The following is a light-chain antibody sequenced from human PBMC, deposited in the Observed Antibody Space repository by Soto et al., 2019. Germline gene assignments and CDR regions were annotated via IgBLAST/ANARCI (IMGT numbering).Light chain of an antibody. V-gene: IGKV2-28*01. CDR1: QSLLHSNGYNY. CDR3: MQARQTTSIS. J-gene: IGKJ5*01. CDR2: LGS. Sequence: DIVMTPSPLSLPVTPGEPASISCRSSQSLLHSNGYNYLDWYLQKPGQSPQLLIYLGSNRASGVPNRFRGSGSGTDFTLKISRVEGGDVGVYYWMQARQTTSISLGHGKRLEI.